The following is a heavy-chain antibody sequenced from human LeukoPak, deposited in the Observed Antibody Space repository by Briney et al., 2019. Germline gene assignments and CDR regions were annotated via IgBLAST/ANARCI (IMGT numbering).Heavy chain of an antibody. CDR2: IYYSGST. Sequence: PSETLSLTCTVSGGSISSSSHYWGWIRQPPGKGLEWIGSIYYSGSTYYNPSLKSRVTISVDTSKNQFSLKLSSVTAADTAVYYCASTGYSSSWYARPFPFDYWGQGTLVTVSS. J-gene: IGHJ4*02. CDR3: ASTGYSSSWYARPFPFDY. CDR1: GGSISSSSHY. D-gene: IGHD6-13*01. V-gene: IGHV4-39*01.